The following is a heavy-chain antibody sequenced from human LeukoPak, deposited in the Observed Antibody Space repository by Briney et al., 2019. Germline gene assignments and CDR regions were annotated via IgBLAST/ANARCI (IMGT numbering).Heavy chain of an antibody. CDR1: GNSISSSYYY. D-gene: IGHD3-10*01. CDR2: IYTRGST. V-gene: IGHV4-61*02. J-gene: IGHJ6*03. CDR3: ARENDYYGAVPPYMDV. Sequence: SETLSLNCTVSGNSISSSYYYWSWIRQPAGKGLEWIARIYTRGSTNYNPSLKSRVTISIDTSKNQFSLKLSSVTAADTAVYYCARENDYYGAVPPYMDVWGKGTTVTISS.